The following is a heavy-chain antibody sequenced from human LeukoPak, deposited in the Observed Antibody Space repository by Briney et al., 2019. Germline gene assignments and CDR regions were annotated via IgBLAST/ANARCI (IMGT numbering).Heavy chain of an antibody. CDR2: ISYEGSNE. V-gene: IGHV3-30*04. CDR1: GFTFSSYS. CDR3: ARTLGQLKMFDAFDI. J-gene: IGHJ3*02. D-gene: IGHD3-16*01. Sequence: GGSLRLSCAASGFTFSSYSIHWVRQAPGKGLEWVAVISYEGSNEHYADSVKGRFTVSRDNSKNTVYLQMNSLRPDDTSVYYCARTLGQLKMFDAFDIWGQGTVVTVSS.